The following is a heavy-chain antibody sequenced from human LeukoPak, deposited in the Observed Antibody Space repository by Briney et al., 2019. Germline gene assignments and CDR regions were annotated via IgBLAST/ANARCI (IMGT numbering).Heavy chain of an antibody. J-gene: IGHJ4*02. CDR2: ISSSSITI. CDR1: GFTFSSYS. V-gene: IGHV3-48*04. D-gene: IGHD2-15*01. CDR3: ARDRGGSYSAIDY. Sequence: GGSLRLSCAASGFTFSSYSLNWVRQAPGKGLEWVSFISSSSITIYYADSVKGRFTISRDNAKKSLYLQMNSLGAEDTAVYYCARDRGGSYSAIDYWGRGTLVTVSS.